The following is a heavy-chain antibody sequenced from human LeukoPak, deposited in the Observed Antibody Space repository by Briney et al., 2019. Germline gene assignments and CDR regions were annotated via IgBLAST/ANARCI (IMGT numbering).Heavy chain of an antibody. CDR3: VKDIRRGYNFGYDQFAY. D-gene: IGHD5-18*01. Sequence: GGSLRLSCAASGFTFSSYGMHWVRQAPGKGLEWVAFIRYDGSNKYYADSVKGRFTISRDNSKNTLYLQMNSLRAEDTAVYYYVKDIRRGYNFGYDQFAYWGQGTLVTVSS. J-gene: IGHJ4*02. V-gene: IGHV3-30*02. CDR1: GFTFSSYG. CDR2: IRYDGSNK.